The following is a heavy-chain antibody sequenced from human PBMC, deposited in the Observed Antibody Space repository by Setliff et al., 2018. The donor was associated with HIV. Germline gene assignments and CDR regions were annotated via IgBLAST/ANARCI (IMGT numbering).Heavy chain of an antibody. J-gene: IGHJ4*03. CDR3: ARGDYDFWSGPYRNFDY. Sequence: SETLSLTCAVYGGSFSGYYWSWIRQPPGKGLEWIGEINHSGSTNYNPSLKSRVTISVDTSKNQFSLKLSSVTAADTAVYYCARGDYDFWSGPYRNFDYWGKGTTVTSPQ. CDR1: GGSFSGYY. V-gene: IGHV4-34*01. CDR2: INHSGST. D-gene: IGHD3-3*01.